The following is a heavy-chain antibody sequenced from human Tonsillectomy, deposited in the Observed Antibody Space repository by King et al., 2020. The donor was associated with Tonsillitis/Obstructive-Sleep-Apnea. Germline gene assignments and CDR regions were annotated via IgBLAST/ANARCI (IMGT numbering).Heavy chain of an antibody. CDR2: ISSSGSTI. CDR3: ARIGDSVVVPTVPCFDY. V-gene: IGHV3-48*03. CDR1: GFTFSSYE. J-gene: IGHJ4*02. D-gene: IGHD2-2*01. Sequence: DVQLVESGGGLVQPGGSLRLSCAASGFTFSSYEMNWVRQAPGKGLEWVSYISSSGSTIYYADSLKGRFTISRDNAKNSLYLQMKSLRAEDTAVYYWARIGDSVVVPTVPCFDYWGQGTLVTVSS.